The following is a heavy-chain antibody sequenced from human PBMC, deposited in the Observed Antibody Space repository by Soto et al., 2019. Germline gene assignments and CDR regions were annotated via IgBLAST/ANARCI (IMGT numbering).Heavy chain of an antibody. D-gene: IGHD2-15*01. CDR1: GGSISTYY. CDR3: ARFGSEDTVSRPFDY. J-gene: IGHJ4*02. Sequence: SETLSLTCTVSGGSISTYYWNWIRQPPGKGLEWIGYIYYSGTTSYNPSLKSRVTISVDTPNNQFSLKLSSVTAADTAIYYCARFGSEDTVSRPFDYWGQGTLVTVSS. V-gene: IGHV4-59*01. CDR2: IYYSGTT.